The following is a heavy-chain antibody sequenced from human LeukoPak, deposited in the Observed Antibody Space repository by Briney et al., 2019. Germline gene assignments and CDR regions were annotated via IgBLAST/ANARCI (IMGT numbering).Heavy chain of an antibody. CDR2: IYYSGST. J-gene: IGHJ4*02. CDR1: GGSISSSSYS. Sequence: PSETLSLTCTVSGGSISSSSYSWGWIRQPPGKGLEWIGSIYYSGSTYYNPSLKSRVTISVDTSKNQFSLKLSSVTAADTAVYYCARHPPSFWSGYYGSDYWGQGTLVTVSS. D-gene: IGHD3-3*01. V-gene: IGHV4-39*01. CDR3: ARHPPSFWSGYYGSDY.